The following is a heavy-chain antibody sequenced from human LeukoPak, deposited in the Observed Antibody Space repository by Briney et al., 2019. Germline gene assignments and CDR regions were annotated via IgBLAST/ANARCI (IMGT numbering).Heavy chain of an antibody. CDR2: ISYDGSNK. CDR3: AKTGDDGVYFDY. CDR1: GFTFSSYG. Sequence: GRSLRLSCAASGFTFSSYGMHWVRQAPGKGLEWVAVISYDGSNKYYADSVKGRFTISRDNSKNTLYRQMNSLRAEDTAVYYCAKTGDDGVYFDYWGQGTLVTVSS. J-gene: IGHJ4*02. V-gene: IGHV3-30*18. D-gene: IGHD7-27*01.